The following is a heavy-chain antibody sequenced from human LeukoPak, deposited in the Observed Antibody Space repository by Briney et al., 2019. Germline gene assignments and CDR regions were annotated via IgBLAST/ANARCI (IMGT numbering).Heavy chain of an antibody. Sequence: PSETLSLTCTVSGGSISSYYWSWLRQPPGKGLEWIGYFSYTGSTNYNPSLRSRVAISADTSKNQFSLRLSSVTAADTAVYYCAVTTEYYYTDVWGKGTTVTVSS. CDR1: GGSISSYY. V-gene: IGHV4-59*01. CDR2: FSYTGST. J-gene: IGHJ6*03. D-gene: IGHD1-26*01. CDR3: AVTTEYYYTDV.